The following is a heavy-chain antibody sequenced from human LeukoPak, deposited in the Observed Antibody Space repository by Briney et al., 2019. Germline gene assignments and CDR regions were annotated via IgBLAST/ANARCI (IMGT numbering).Heavy chain of an antibody. J-gene: IGHJ4*02. D-gene: IGHD2-15*01. V-gene: IGHV3-15*01. CDR2: IKSKTDGGTT. Sequence: GGSLRLSCAASGFTFSDAWVSWVRQAPGKGLEWVGRIKSKTDGGTTEYSAPVKGRFTISRDDSKNTLYLQMNSLETEDTAVYYCTTIRMPKGGGLRIYYFDYWGQGTPVTVSS. CDR3: TTIRMPKGGGLRIYYFDY. CDR1: GFTFSDAW.